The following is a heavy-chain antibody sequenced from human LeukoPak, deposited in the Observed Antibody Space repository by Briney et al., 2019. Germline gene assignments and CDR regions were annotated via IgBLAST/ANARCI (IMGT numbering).Heavy chain of an antibody. J-gene: IGHJ5*02. D-gene: IGHD3-10*01. CDR2: MNPNNGNT. Sequence: ASVKVSCKASGFTFTSYDINWVRQASGQGLEWMGWMNPNNGNTGYAQKFQGRVTMTRDTSISTAYMELRGLRSEDTAVYYCVRDGEGVAISVNYWFDPWGQGILVTVSS. V-gene: IGHV1-8*01. CDR3: VRDGEGVAISVNYWFDP. CDR1: GFTFTSYD.